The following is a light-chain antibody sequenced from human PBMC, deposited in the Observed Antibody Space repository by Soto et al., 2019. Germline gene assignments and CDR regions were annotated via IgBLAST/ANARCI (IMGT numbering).Light chain of an antibody. CDR1: QIIDNW. J-gene: IGKJ4*01. CDR2: RAS. V-gene: IGKV1-5*03. CDR3: QEYNSY. Sequence: DIHMSQSPYTLSASVGDRVTITCRTGQIIDNWLAWYQQNPGKPPKLLIYRASSLETGVPSRFSGSGSGTEFTLTISNLQPDDSATYYCQEYNSYFGGGTKLEIK.